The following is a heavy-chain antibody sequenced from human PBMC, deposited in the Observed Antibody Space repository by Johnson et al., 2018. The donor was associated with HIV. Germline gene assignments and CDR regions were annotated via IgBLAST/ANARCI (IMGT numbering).Heavy chain of an antibody. CDR3: AKETRDSRRAFDV. Sequence: VQLVESGGGLVQPGGSLRLSCAASGFTFSSYWMSWVRQAPGKGLEWVGRIKSKTDGGTPDYAAPVKGRFTISREDSKNTLYLQMNSLKTEDTAVYYCAKETRDSRRAFDVWGQGTLVTVSS. D-gene: IGHD4-11*01. CDR2: IKSKTDGGTP. V-gene: IGHV3-15*01. CDR1: GFTFSSYW. J-gene: IGHJ3*01.